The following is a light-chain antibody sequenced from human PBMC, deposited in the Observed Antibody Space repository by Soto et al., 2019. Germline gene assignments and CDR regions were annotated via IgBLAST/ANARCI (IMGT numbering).Light chain of an antibody. CDR1: QGISSY. CDR2: AAS. V-gene: IGKV1-9*01. J-gene: IGKJ3*01. CDR3: QQLNSYPRLFT. Sequence: DIQLTQSPSFLSASVGDRVTITCRASQGISSYLAWYQQKPGKAPKLLIYAASTLQSGVPSRFSGSGSRTEFTLTISSLQPEDFATYDCQQLNSYPRLFTVGPGTKVDIK.